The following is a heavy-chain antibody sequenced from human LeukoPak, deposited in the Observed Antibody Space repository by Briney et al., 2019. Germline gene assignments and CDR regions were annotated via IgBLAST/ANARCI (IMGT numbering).Heavy chain of an antibody. CDR1: GGTFSSYA. CDR3: ARGDSSGWSKYYFDY. J-gene: IGHJ4*02. D-gene: IGHD6-19*01. Sequence: ASVKVSCTASGGTFSSYAISWVRQAPGQGLEWMGGIIPIFGTANYAQKFQGRVTITADESTSTAYMELSSLRSEDTAVYYCARGDSSGWSKYYFDYWGQGTLVTVSS. V-gene: IGHV1-69*13. CDR2: IIPIFGTA.